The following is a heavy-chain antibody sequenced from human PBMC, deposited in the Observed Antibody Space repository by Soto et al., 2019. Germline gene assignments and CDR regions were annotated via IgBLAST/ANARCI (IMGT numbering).Heavy chain of an antibody. Sequence: SETLSLTCAVYGGSFSGYYWSWIRQPPGKGLEWIGEINHSGSTNYNPSLKSRVTISVDTSKNQFSLKLSSLTAADPAVYYCAKCAAAAGLPPGCFAPWGQEPLFPAS. CDR2: INHSGST. J-gene: IGHJ5*02. CDR3: AKCAAAAGLPPGCFAP. D-gene: IGHD6-13*01. V-gene: IGHV4-34*01. CDR1: GGSFSGYY.